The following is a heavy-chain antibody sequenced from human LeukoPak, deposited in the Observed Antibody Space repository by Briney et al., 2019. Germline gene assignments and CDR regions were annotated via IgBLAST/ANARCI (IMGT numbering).Heavy chain of an antibody. CDR3: AKHGDDNCPPDDFDI. V-gene: IGHV3-23*01. CDR2: VTGSGVRT. J-gene: IGHJ3*02. Sequence: GGSLRLSCAASGFTFSTYAMSWVRQAPGKGLEWVSSVTGSGVRTWYADSVKGRFTISRDNSRNTLSLQMNSLMAADTAVYYCAKHGDDNCPPDDFDIWGQGTMVTVSS. CDR1: GFTFSTYA. D-gene: IGHD5-24*01.